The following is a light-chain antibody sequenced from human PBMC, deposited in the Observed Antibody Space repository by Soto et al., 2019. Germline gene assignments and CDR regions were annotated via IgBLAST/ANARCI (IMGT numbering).Light chain of an antibody. J-gene: IGKJ2*01. V-gene: IGKV1-39*01. CDR2: AAS. CDR3: QQSYSTPYT. Sequence: DIQMTQSPSSLSASVGDRVTITCRASQSISSYLNWYQQKPGKAPKLLIYAASSLQSGVPSRFSGSGSGTDFTLTISSLQLEDFATYYCQQSYSTPYTFGQGTQLEIK. CDR1: QSISSY.